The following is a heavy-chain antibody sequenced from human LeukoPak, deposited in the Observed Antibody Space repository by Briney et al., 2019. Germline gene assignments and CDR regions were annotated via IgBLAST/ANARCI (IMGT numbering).Heavy chain of an antibody. CDR2: IYYSGST. V-gene: IGHV4-59*12. CDR1: GGSISSYY. CDR3: ARTRSLWFGELYSPYSYFDY. J-gene: IGHJ4*02. Sequence: SETLSLTCTVSGGSISSYYWSWIRQPPGKGLEWIGYIYYSGSTNYNPSLKSRVTISVDTSKNQFSLKLSSVTAADTAVYYCARTRSLWFGELYSPYSYFDYWGQGTLVTVSS. D-gene: IGHD3-10*01.